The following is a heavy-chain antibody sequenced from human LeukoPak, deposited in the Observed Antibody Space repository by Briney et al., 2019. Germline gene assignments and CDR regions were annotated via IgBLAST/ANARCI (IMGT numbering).Heavy chain of an antibody. CDR3: ARSRGKGVRPLAPFDY. CDR2: INPSGGST. D-gene: IGHD3-10*01. CDR1: GYTFTGYY. J-gene: IGHJ4*02. V-gene: IGHV1-46*01. Sequence: ASVKVSCKASGYTFTGYYMHWVRQAPGQGLEWMGIINPSGGSTSYAQKFQGRVTMTRDTSTSTVYMELSSLRSEDTAVYYCARSRGKGVRPLAPFDYWGQGTLVTVSS.